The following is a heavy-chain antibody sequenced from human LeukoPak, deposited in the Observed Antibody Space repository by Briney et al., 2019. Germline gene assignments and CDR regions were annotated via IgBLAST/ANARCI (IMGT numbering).Heavy chain of an antibody. CDR2: ISSDSGTI. J-gene: IGHJ4*02. CDR3: ARHSRGRWYVFDY. Sequence: GGSLRLSCAASGFTFSRKTMNWVRQAPGKGLEWVSYISSDSGTIYYADSVKGRFTISRDNSNNTLYLQMNSLRAEDTAVCYCARHSRGRWYVFDYWGQGTLVTVSS. CDR1: GFTFSRKT. D-gene: IGHD6-13*01. V-gene: IGHV3-48*01.